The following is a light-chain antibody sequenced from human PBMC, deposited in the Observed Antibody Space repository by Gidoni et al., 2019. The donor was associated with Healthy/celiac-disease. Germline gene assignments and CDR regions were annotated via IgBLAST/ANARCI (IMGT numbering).Light chain of an antibody. Sequence: ELVLTQSPGTLSLSPGERATLSCRASQSVSSSYLAWYQQKPGQAPRLLIYGASSRATGIPDRFSCSGSGTDFTLTISRLEPEDFAVYYCQQYGSSPYMYTFGQXAKLEIK. CDR1: QSVSSSY. J-gene: IGKJ2*01. V-gene: IGKV3-20*01. CDR2: GAS. CDR3: QQYGSSPYMYT.